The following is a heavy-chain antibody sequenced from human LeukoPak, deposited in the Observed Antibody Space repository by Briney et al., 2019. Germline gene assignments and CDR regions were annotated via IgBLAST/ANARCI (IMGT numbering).Heavy chain of an antibody. J-gene: IGHJ4*02. Sequence: SETLSLTCTVSGGSISSSSYYWGWIRQPPGKGLEWIGGIYYSGSTYYNPSLKSRVTISVDASKNQFSLKLSSVTAADTAVYYCARQGSSIVVVPAAPFDYWGQGTLVTVSS. CDR1: GGSISSSSYY. D-gene: IGHD2-2*01. CDR2: IYYSGST. CDR3: ARQGSSIVVVPAAPFDY. V-gene: IGHV4-39*01.